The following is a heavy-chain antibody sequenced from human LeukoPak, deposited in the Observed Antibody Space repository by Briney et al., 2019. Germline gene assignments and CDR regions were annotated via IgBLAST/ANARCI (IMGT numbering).Heavy chain of an antibody. CDR3: ARSTGTTMFIDY. Sequence: SETLSLTCTVSGGSISPYYWRRIRQPPGKGLEWLGYIYYSGNTDYNPSLKSRVAISVDTSKNQFSLKLSSVTAADTAVYYCARSTGTTMFIDYWGQGTLVTVSS. D-gene: IGHD3-10*02. CDR2: IYYSGNT. V-gene: IGHV4-59*01. CDR1: GGSISPYY. J-gene: IGHJ4*02.